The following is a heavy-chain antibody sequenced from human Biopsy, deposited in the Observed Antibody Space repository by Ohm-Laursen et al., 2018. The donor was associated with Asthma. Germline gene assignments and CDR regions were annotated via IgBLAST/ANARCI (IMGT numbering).Heavy chain of an antibody. CDR3: ARGPEYVRSSGALDY. V-gene: IGHV1-69*13. D-gene: IGHD2-2*01. J-gene: IGHJ4*02. Sequence: ASVKVSCKASGGTFGNYAISWVRQAPGQGLEWMGRIIPIFGPTNYAQKFQGRVTISADDSTSTAYMELSSLSSEDTALYYCARGPEYVRSSGALDYWGQGTLVTVSS. CDR2: IIPIFGPT. CDR1: GGTFGNYA.